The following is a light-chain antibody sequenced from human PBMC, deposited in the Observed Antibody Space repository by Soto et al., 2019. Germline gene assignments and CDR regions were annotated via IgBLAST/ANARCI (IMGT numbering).Light chain of an antibody. CDR2: GPA. Sequence: EIVLTQSPGTLSLSPGERATLSCRASQSVSSVYLAWYQQKPGQAPRLLIYGPATRATGIPDRFSASGSGTDFTLTISRLEPEAFAVYYCQQYGGSVTFGGGTKVEIK. CDR1: QSVSSVY. CDR3: QQYGGSVT. V-gene: IGKV3-20*01. J-gene: IGKJ4*01.